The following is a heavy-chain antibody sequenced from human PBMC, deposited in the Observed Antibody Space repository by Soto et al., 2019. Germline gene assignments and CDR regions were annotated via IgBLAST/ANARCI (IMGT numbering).Heavy chain of an antibody. J-gene: IGHJ5*02. Sequence: QVQLVESGGGVVQPGRSLRLSCAASGFTFSSYGMHWVRQAPGKGLEWVAVISYDGSNKYYADSVKGRFTISRDNSKNTLYLQMNSLRAEDTAVYYCAKIQYSRPNWFDPWGQGTLFTVSS. CDR2: ISYDGSNK. V-gene: IGHV3-30*18. D-gene: IGHD6-6*01. CDR1: GFTFSSYG. CDR3: AKIQYSRPNWFDP.